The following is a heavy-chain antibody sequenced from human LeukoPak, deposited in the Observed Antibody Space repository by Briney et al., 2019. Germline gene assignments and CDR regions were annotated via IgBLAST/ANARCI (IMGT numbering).Heavy chain of an antibody. CDR2: ISGSGGST. CDR3: ARVPSTTTLRAPLDY. V-gene: IGHV3-23*01. J-gene: IGHJ4*02. Sequence: GGSLRLSCAASGFTFSSYAMSWVRQAPGKGLEWVSAISGSGGSTYYADSVKGRFTISRDNSKNTLYLQMNSLRAEDTAVYYCARVPSTTTLRAPLDYWGQGTLVTVSS. CDR1: GFTFSSYA. D-gene: IGHD4-17*01.